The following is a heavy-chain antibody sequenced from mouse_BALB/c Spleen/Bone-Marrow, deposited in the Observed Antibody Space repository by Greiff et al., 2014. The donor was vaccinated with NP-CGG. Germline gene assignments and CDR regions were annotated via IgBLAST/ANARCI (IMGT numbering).Heavy chain of an antibody. J-gene: IGHJ2*01. D-gene: IGHD1-1*01. CDR2: IWAGGST. V-gene: IGHV2-9*02. CDR1: GFSLTSYG. CDR3: ARDNYGSRVFDY. Sequence: VKLMESGPGLVAPSQSLSITCTVSGFSLTSYGVHWVRQPPGKGLEWLGVIWAGGSTNYNSALMSRLSISKDNSKSQVFLKMNRLQTDDTAMYYCARDNYGSRVFDYWGQGTTLTVSS.